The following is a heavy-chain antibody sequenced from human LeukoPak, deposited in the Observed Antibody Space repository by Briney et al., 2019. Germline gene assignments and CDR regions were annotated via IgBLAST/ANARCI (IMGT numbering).Heavy chain of an antibody. V-gene: IGHV3-74*01. CDR1: GFTFSSCW. CDR2: INSDGSST. D-gene: IGHD3-22*01. CDR3: TKGSYYDNSGRAYFDY. Sequence: PGGSLRLSCAASGFTFSSCWMHWVRQAPGKGLGWVSRINSDGSSTSYADSVKGRFTISRDNAKNTLYLQMNSLRAEDTAVYYCTKGSYYDNSGRAYFDYWGQGTLVTVSS. J-gene: IGHJ4*02.